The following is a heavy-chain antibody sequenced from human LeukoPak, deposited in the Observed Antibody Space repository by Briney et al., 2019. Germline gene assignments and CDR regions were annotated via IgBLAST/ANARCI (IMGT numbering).Heavy chain of an antibody. CDR2: ISYDGSKK. CDR3: ARDPVPPYYSSGNYLTS. D-gene: IGHD3-10*01. CDR1: GLTFNTYA. J-gene: IGHJ5*02. V-gene: IGHV3-30-3*01. Sequence: GKSLRLSCRASGLTFNTYAMHWVRQAPGKGLEWVAVISYDGSKKYYAGSVKGRFTISRDNSKNTLYLQMNSLTNEDTAVFYCARDPVPPYYSSGNYLTSWGQGTLVTVSS.